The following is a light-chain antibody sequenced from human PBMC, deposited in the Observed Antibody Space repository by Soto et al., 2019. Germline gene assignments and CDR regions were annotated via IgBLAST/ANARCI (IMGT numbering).Light chain of an antibody. Sequence: ERVMTQSPATLSASPGERATLSCRASQSVRSNLAWYQQKPGQAPRLLIYGASTRAPGIPARFSGSGSGTEFTLTISSLQSEDFAVYYCQQYNNWPPWTFGQGTKVEIK. CDR1: QSVRSN. V-gene: IGKV3-15*01. CDR2: GAS. CDR3: QQYNNWPPWT. J-gene: IGKJ1*01.